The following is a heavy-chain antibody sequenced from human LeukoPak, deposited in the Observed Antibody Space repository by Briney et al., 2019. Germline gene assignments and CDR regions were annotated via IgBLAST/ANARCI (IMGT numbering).Heavy chain of an antibody. CDR2: ISGSGAPT. CDR1: GFTFSSYA. CDR3: AKDLRCNQ. D-gene: IGHD3-16*01. V-gene: IGHV3-23*01. J-gene: IGHJ4*02. Sequence: PGGSLRLSCAASGFTFSSYAMSWVRQAPGKGLEWVSSISGSGAPTYYADSVKGRFAISRDNSDNTLYLQMSSLRAEDTAIYYCAKDLRCNQGGQGTLVTVAS.